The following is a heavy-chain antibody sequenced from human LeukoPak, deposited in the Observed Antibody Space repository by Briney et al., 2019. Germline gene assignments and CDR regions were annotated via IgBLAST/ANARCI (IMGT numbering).Heavy chain of an antibody. Sequence: PSETLSLTCAVYGGSFSGYYWSWLRQPPGKGLEWNGEINHSGSTNYNPSLTSRVTISVDTSKHQFSLKLSSVTAADTAVYYCARGGFVVVPAAPRPYYYYMDVWGKGTTVTVSS. CDR1: GGSFSGYY. CDR3: ARGGFVVVPAAPRPYYYYMDV. J-gene: IGHJ6*03. CDR2: INHSGST. V-gene: IGHV4-34*01. D-gene: IGHD2-2*01.